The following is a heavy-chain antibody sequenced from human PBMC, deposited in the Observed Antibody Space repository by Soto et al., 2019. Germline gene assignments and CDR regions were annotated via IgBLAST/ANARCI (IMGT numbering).Heavy chain of an antibody. CDR1: GFTFSSYG. V-gene: IGHV3-33*01. Sequence: GGSLRLSCAASGFTFSSYGMHWVRQAPGKGLEWVAVIWYDGSNKYYADSVKGRFTISRDNSKNTLYLQMNSLRAEDTAVYYCARDPSRGYSSSWTFDYWGQGTLVTVSS. D-gene: IGHD6-13*01. CDR3: ARDPSRGYSSSWTFDY. CDR2: IWYDGSNK. J-gene: IGHJ4*02.